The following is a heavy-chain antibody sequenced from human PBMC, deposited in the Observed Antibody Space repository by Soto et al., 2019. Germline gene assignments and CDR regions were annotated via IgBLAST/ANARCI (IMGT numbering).Heavy chain of an antibody. D-gene: IGHD6-6*01. J-gene: IGHJ5*02. CDR3: ARLSPYSSSFLDPAAAP. V-gene: IGHV5-10-1*01. CDR2: IDPSDSYT. Sequence: GESLKISCQGSGYSFTSYWISWVRQMPGKGLEWMGRIDPSDSYTNYSPSFQGHVTISADKSISTAYLQWSSLKASDTAMYYCARLSPYSSSFLDPAAAPWGQGTLVTVSS. CDR1: GYSFTSYW.